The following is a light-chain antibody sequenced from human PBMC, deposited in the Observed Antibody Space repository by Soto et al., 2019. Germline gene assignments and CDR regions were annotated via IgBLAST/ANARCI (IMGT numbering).Light chain of an antibody. CDR1: QSVRTK. CDR2: GAS. V-gene: IGKV3-20*01. CDR3: QQYGGTPPIT. Sequence: EIVMTQSPDTLYVSPGEGATLSCRASQSVRTKLAWYQQKAGQAPRLLIYGASTRATGIPDRFSGSGSGTDFTLTISRLEPEDFAVYYCQQYGGTPPITFGQGTRLEIK. J-gene: IGKJ5*01.